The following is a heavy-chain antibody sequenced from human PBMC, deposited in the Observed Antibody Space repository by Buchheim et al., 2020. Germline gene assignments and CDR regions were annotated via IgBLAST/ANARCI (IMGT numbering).Heavy chain of an antibody. CDR2: ISSSCITK. J-gene: IGHJ6*02. V-gene: IGHV3-48*03. CDR3: ASLKGRTGTGYGMDV. D-gene: IGHD1-1*01. Sequence: EVQLVESGGGLVLPGGSLRLSCAVAGFTFSSFEMNWVRQAPGKGLEWVSYISSSCITKYYADSVKFRFTISRDNAENSMYLQMNSLRVEDTAAYYCASLKGRTGTGYGMDVWGQGTT. CDR1: GFTFSSFE.